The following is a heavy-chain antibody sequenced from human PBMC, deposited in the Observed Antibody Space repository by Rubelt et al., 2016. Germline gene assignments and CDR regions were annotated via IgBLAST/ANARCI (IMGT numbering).Heavy chain of an antibody. J-gene: IGHJ4*02. CDR2: ISHSGCI. Sequence: IGEISHSGCISYNPSLKSRVTISVDTSKNQFSLKLSSVTAADTAVYYCASRRRMTTVTSLSYWGQGTLVTVSS. D-gene: IGHD4-17*01. CDR3: ASRRRMTTVTSLSY. V-gene: IGHV4-34*01.